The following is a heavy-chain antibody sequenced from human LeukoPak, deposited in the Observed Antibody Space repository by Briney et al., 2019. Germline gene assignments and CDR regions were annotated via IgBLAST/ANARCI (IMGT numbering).Heavy chain of an antibody. V-gene: IGHV4-59*01. Sequence: SETLSLTCTVSGGSISSYYWSWIRQPPGKGLEWIAYIYYTGNTNYNPSLKSRVTISVDTSKNQSSLKLRSVTAADTAVYYCARAQFVRDGMDVWGQGTTVIVSS. CDR2: IYYTGNT. D-gene: IGHD6-6*01. CDR1: GGSISSYY. CDR3: ARAQFVRDGMDV. J-gene: IGHJ6*02.